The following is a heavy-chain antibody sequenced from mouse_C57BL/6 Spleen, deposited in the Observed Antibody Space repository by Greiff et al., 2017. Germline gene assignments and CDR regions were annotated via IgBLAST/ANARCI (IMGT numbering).Heavy chain of an antibody. V-gene: IGHV1-61*01. Sequence: VQLQQPGAELVRPGSSVKLSCKASGYTFTSYWMDWVKQRPGQGLEWIGNIYPSDSETHYNQKFKDKATLTVDKSSSTAYMQLSSLTSEDSAVYYCARFTTVVAFDYWGQGTTLTVSS. CDR2: IYPSDSET. CDR3: ARFTTVVAFDY. CDR1: GYTFTSYW. D-gene: IGHD1-1*01. J-gene: IGHJ2*01.